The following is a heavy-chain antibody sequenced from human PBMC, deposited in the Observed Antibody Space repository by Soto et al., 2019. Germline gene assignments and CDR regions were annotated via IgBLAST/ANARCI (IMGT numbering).Heavy chain of an antibody. CDR2: ISYDGSNK. J-gene: IGHJ4*02. CDR3: ARDSLYFFDH. Sequence: QVQLVESGGGVVQPGRSLRLSCVASGFTFSSYGIHWVRQAPGKGLEWVAVISYDGSNKYYADSVKGRFTISRDNSKNTLYLQMSSLRSEDSALYYCARDSLYFFDHWGQGTLVTVSS. V-gene: IGHV3-30-3*01. CDR1: GFTFSSYG.